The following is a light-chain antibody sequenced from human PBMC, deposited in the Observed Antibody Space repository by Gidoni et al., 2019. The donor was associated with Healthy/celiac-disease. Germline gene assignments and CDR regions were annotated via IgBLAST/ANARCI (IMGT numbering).Light chain of an antibody. V-gene: IGKV1-5*03. CDR3: CQYYSYSWT. CDR2: KES. J-gene: IGKJ1*01. CDR1: QSISSC. Sequence: DIQLTQSPSTLSASVGDRVTITCRASQSISSCLAWYQQKPGSAPKLLIYKESSLGSGVQSRFSGGGSCTKFSPTIISLLPDDFATEYYCQYYSYSWTFXXXTKVEIK.